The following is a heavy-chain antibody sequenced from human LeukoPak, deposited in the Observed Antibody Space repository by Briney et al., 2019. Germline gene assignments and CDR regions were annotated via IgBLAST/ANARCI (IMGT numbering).Heavy chain of an antibody. D-gene: IGHD3-22*01. V-gene: IGHV3-21*01. J-gene: IGHJ4*02. CDR1: GFTFSSYS. Sequence: GGSLRLSCAASGFTFSSYSMNWVRQAPGKGLEWVSSISSSSSYIYYADSVKGRFTISRDNAKNSLYLQMNSLRAEDTAVYYCARGVYYYDSSGSNNDYWGQGTLVTVSS. CDR2: ISSSSSYI. CDR3: ARGVYYYDSSGSNNDY.